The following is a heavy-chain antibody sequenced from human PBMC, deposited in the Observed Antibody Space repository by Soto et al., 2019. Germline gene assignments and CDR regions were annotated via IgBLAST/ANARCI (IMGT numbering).Heavy chain of an antibody. D-gene: IGHD3-22*01. CDR3: VTTQDDSSGYSHY. Sequence: EVQLVESGGGLVQPGGSLRLSCAASGFTFSSYWMSWVRQAPGKGLEWVANIKQDGSEKYYVDSVKGRFTISRDNAKNSLYLQMNSLRAEDTAVYYCVTTQDDSSGYSHYWGQGTLVTVSS. V-gene: IGHV3-7*03. J-gene: IGHJ4*02. CDR2: IKQDGSEK. CDR1: GFTFSSYW.